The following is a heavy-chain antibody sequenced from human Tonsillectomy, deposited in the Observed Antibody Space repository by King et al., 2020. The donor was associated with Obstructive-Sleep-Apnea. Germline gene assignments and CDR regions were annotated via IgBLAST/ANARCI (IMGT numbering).Heavy chain of an antibody. CDR3: ARYSSYWYFDL. V-gene: IGHV3-7*01. Sequence: VQLVESGRGLVQPGGSLRLSCAASGFTFSSYWMSWDRQAPGKGLEWVANIKQDGSEKYYVDSVKGRFTISRDNAKNSLYLQMNSLRAEDTAVYYCARYSSYWYFDLWGRGTLVTVSS. CDR2: IKQDGSEK. J-gene: IGHJ2*01. CDR1: GFTFSSYW. D-gene: IGHD4-11*01.